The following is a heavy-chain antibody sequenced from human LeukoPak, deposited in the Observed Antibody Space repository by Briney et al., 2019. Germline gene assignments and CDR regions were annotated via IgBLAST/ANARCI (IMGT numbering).Heavy chain of an antibody. D-gene: IGHD3-22*01. Sequence: GGSLRLSCAASGFTFSSYAMSWVRQAPGKGLEWVSAISGSGGSTYYADSVKGRFTISRDNSKNTLYLQMNSLRAEDTAVYYCAKDPDYYDSSGLFDHWGQGTLVTVSS. J-gene: IGHJ4*02. V-gene: IGHV3-23*01. CDR2: ISGSGGST. CDR3: AKDPDYYDSSGLFDH. CDR1: GFTFSSYA.